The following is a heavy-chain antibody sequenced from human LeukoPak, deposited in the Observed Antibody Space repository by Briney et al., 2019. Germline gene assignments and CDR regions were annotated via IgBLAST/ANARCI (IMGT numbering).Heavy chain of an antibody. Sequence: ASVKVSCKVSGYTLTELSMHWVRQAPGKGLEWMGGFDPEDGETIYAQKFKGRVTMTEDKSTDTAYMELSSLRSEDTAVYYCATEIGVATGPPAFDYWGQGTLVTVSS. CDR2: FDPEDGET. CDR3: ATEIGVATGPPAFDY. CDR1: GYTLTELS. V-gene: IGHV1-24*01. J-gene: IGHJ4*02. D-gene: IGHD2-15*01.